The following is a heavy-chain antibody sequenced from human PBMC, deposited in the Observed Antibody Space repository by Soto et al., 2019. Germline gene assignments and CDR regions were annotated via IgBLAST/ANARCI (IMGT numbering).Heavy chain of an antibody. CDR3: ARHSPGLEKFDY. D-gene: IGHD6-19*01. V-gene: IGHV4-39*01. Sequence: QLQLQESGPGLVKPSETLSLTCTVSGGSISSSSYYWGWIRQPPGKGLEWIGSIYYSGSTYYNPSLKSRVTISVDTSKNQFSLKLSSVTAADTAVYYCARHSPGLEKFDYWGQGTLVTVSS. CDR2: IYYSGST. CDR1: GGSISSSSYY. J-gene: IGHJ4*02.